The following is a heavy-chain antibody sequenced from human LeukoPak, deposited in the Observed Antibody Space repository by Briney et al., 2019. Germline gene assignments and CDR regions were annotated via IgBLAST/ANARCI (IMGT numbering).Heavy chain of an antibody. CDR1: GVSISSYY. CDR2: IYYSGST. V-gene: IGHV4-59*01. D-gene: IGHD2-15*01. Sequence: SETLSLTCTVSGVSISSYYWSWIRQPPGKGLEWIGYIYYSGSTNYNPSLKSRVTISVHTSKNQFSLKLTSVTAADTAVYYCARGVVAARFWFDPWGQGTLVTVSS. J-gene: IGHJ5*02. CDR3: ARGVVAARFWFDP.